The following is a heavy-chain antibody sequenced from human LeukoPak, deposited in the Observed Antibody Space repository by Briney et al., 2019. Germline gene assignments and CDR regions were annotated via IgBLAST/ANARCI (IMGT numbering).Heavy chain of an antibody. CDR1: GGSISSGSYY. CDR2: IYTSGST. J-gene: IGHJ4*02. D-gene: IGHD3-22*01. Sequence: SETLSLTCTVSGGSISSGSYYWSWIRQPAGKGLEWIGCIYTSGSTNYNPSLKSRVTISVDTSKNQFSLKLSSVTAADTAVYYCARGRRLLDYWGQGTLVTVSS. CDR3: ARGRRLLDY. V-gene: IGHV4-61*02.